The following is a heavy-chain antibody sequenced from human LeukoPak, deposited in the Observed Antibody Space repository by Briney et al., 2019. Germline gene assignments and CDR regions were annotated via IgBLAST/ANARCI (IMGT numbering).Heavy chain of an antibody. Sequence: SETLSLTCTGSGGSISSYYWSWIRQPPGKGLEWIGYIYYSGSTNYNPSLKSRVTISVDTSKNQFSLKLSSVTAADTAVYYCAGGYCSSTSCYSYYYYMDVWGKGTTVTVSS. CDR2: IYYSGST. CDR1: GGSISSYY. CDR3: AGGYCSSTSCYSYYYYMDV. D-gene: IGHD2-2*02. J-gene: IGHJ6*03. V-gene: IGHV4-59*08.